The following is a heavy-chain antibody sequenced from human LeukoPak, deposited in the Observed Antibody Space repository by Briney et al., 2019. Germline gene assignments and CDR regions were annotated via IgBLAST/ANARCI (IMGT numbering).Heavy chain of an antibody. CDR2: VYYSGGT. J-gene: IGHJ4*02. Sequence: SETLSLTCTVSGGSMSSYYWSWIRQPPGKGLEWIGHVYYSGGTNYNPSLTSGVTISVDTTKNQVSLKLRSVTPADTAVYYCAKAAGYDSSGYPYSWGQGTLVTVSS. V-gene: IGHV4-59*01. CDR3: AKAAGYDSSGYPYS. CDR1: GGSMSSYY. D-gene: IGHD3-22*01.